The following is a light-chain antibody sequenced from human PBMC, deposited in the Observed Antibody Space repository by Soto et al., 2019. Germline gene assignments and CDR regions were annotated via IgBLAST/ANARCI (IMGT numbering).Light chain of an antibody. J-gene: IGKJ4*01. CDR2: GAS. Sequence: EIVMTQSPATLSVSPGERATLSCRASQSVRGNLAWYQQKPGQSPRLIIYGASTRATGFPGRFSGSGSGTEFTLTISSLQSEDFAVYYCQQYNNWPRSFGGGTRVEFK. V-gene: IGKV3-15*01. CDR3: QQYNNWPRS. CDR1: QSVRGN.